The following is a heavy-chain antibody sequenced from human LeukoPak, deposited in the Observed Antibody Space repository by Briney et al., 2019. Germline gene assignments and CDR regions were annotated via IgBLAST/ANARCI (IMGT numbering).Heavy chain of an antibody. Sequence: SETLSLTCTVSGGSISSYYWSWIRQPPGKGLEWIGYISYSGGTNYNPSLKSRVTISVDTSKNQFSLKLTSVTAADTAVYYCVREWVVRGVNYLDYWGQGTLVTVSS. J-gene: IGHJ4*02. CDR2: ISYSGGT. D-gene: IGHD3-10*01. V-gene: IGHV4-59*01. CDR3: VREWVVRGVNYLDY. CDR1: GGSISSYY.